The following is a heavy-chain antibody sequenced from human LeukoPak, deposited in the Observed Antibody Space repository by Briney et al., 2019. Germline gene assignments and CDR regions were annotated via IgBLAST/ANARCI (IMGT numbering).Heavy chain of an antibody. J-gene: IGHJ4*02. V-gene: IGHV4-39*07. CDR2: IYYSGST. Sequence: SETLSLTCTVSGGSISSSRYYWGWIRQPPGKGLEWIGSIYYSGSTYYNPSLKSRVTISVDTSKNQFSLKLSSVTAADTAVYYCARGLQLHRLSFDYWGQGTLVTVSS. D-gene: IGHD1-1*01. CDR1: GGSISSSRYY. CDR3: ARGLQLHRLSFDY.